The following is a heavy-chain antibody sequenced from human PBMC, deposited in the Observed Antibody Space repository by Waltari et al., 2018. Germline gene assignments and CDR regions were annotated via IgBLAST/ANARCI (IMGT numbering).Heavy chain of an antibody. V-gene: IGHV1-69*04. CDR1: GGAFSSCA. J-gene: IGHJ4*02. CDR2: IIPIVGIA. D-gene: IGHD3-22*01. Sequence: QVQLVQSGAEVKKPGSSVTVSCKSSGGAFSSCAISWVRQGPGQGLEWMGRIIPIVGIANYAQKFQGRVTITAYESTSTAYMELSSLRSEDTAVYYWARCQYYYDSSDYFLLRYFDYWGQGTLVTVSS. CDR3: ARCQYYYDSSDYFLLRYFDY.